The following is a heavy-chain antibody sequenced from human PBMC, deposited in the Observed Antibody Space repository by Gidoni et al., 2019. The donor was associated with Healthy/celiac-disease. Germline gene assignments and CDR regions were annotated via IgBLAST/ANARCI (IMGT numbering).Heavy chain of an antibody. CDR2: ISYDGSNK. D-gene: IGHD3-22*01. Sequence: QVQLLESGGGVVQPGRSLRLSCAASGLPFSRYAMPWVRQAPGKGLEWVAVISYDGSNKYYADSVKGRFTISRDNSKNTLYLQMNSLRAEDTAVYYCARADYYDSSGYSPGGGGFDYWGQGTLVTVSS. CDR3: ARADYYDSSGYSPGGGGFDY. J-gene: IGHJ4*02. CDR1: GLPFSRYA. V-gene: IGHV3-30-3*01.